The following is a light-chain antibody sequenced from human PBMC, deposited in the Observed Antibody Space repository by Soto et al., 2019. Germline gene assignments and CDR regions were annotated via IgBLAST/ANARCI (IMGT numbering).Light chain of an antibody. CDR1: QGISSY. Sequence: IQMTQSPSSLSASVGDRVTITCRASQGISSYLAWYQQKPGKVPKLLIYGASTLQSGVPSRFSGSGSGTDFTLTISSLQPEDVASYDCQEYNSGRWTFGQGTKVEIK. J-gene: IGKJ1*01. CDR2: GAS. V-gene: IGKV1-27*01. CDR3: QEYNSGRWT.